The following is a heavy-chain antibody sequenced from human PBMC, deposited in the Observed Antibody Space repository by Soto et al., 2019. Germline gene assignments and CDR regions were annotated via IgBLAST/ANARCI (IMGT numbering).Heavy chain of an antibody. V-gene: IGHV4-39*01. CDR1: GGSINSSSYF. J-gene: IGHJ5*02. D-gene: IGHD6-19*01. CDR3: ARHYSSGSRNWFDP. CDR2: IYYSGST. Sequence: PSDTLSLTCSVSGGSINSSSYFWGWVRQTPGKGLEWIGSIYYSGSTYYNPSLRSRVTISVDTSKNQFSLKLSSVTAADTAVFYCARHYSSGSRNWFDPWGQGTLVTVSS.